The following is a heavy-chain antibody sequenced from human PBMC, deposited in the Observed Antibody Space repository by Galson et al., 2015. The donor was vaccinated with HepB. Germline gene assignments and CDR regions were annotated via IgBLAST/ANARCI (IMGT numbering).Heavy chain of an antibody. CDR2: INPNSGGT. D-gene: IGHD3-3*01. V-gene: IGHV1-2*04. CDR3: AREQYYDFWSGYYTGHYYYGMDV. CDR1: GYTFTGYY. Sequence: SVKVSCKASGYTFTGYYMHWVRQAPGQGLEWLGWINPNSGGTNYAQKFQGWVTMTRDTSISTAYMELSMLRSDDTAVYYCAREQYYDFWSGYYTGHYYYGMDVGGQGTTVTVSS. J-gene: IGHJ6*02.